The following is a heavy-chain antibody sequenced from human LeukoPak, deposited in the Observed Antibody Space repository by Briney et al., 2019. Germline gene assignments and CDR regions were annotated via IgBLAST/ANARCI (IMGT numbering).Heavy chain of an antibody. CDR1: GFTFSNYW. CDR3: ARGYGGNYNWFDP. CDR2: INSDGSST. J-gene: IGHJ5*02. Sequence: GGSLRLSCAASGFTFSNYWMHWVRQAPGKGLVWVSRINSDGSSTTYADSVKGRFTISRDNAENTLHLQMNSLRAEDTAVYYCARGYGGNYNWFDPWGQGTLVTVSS. D-gene: IGHD4-23*01. V-gene: IGHV3-74*01.